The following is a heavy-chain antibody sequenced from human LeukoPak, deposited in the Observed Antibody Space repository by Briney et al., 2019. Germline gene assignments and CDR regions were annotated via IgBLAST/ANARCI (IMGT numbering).Heavy chain of an antibody. V-gene: IGHV3-48*04. CDR2: ISSSGSTI. CDR3: ARDYKASWYNSRAFDI. Sequence: GGSLRLSCAASGFTFSSYSMNWVRQAPGKGLEWVSYISSSGSTIYYADSVKGRFTISRDNAKNSLYLQMNSLRAEDTAVYYCARDYKASWYNSRAFDIWGQGTMVTVSS. J-gene: IGHJ3*02. CDR1: GFTFSSYS. D-gene: IGHD2-2*02.